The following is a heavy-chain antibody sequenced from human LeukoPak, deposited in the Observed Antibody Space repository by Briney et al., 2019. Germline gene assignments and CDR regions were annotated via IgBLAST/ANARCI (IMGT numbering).Heavy chain of an antibody. V-gene: IGHV4-31*03. CDR1: GGSICSGAYY. J-gene: IGHJ4*02. CDR3: ARVNYGSATKEDY. CDR2: IYYSGSA. Sequence: SETLSLTCTVSGGSICSGAYYWSWIRQHPGKGLEWIGYIYYSGSAYYNPSLKSRVTISVDTSENQFSLKLSSVTAADTAVYYCARVNYGSATKEDYWGQGTLVTVSS. D-gene: IGHD3-10*01.